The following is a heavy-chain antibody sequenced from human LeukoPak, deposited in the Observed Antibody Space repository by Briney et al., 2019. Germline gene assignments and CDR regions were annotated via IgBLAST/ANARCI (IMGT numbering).Heavy chain of an antibody. CDR1: GGSISSYY. J-gene: IGHJ5*02. V-gene: IGHV4-59*12. Sequence: SETLSLTCTVSGGSISSYYWSWIRQPPGKGLEWIGYIYYSGSTNYNPSLKSRVTMSVDTSKNQFSLKLSSVTAADTAVYYCARGYCSGGSCYYNWFDPWGQGTLVTVSS. D-gene: IGHD2-15*01. CDR3: ARGYCSGGSCYYNWFDP. CDR2: IYYSGST.